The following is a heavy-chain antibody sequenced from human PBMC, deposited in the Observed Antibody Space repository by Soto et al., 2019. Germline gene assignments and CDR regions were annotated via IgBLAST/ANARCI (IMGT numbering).Heavy chain of an antibody. CDR2: TSTFNGEA. D-gene: IGHD1-7*01. CDR1: GYSFTSTG. J-gene: IGHJ6*02. CDR3: ARGDWNYEGYYYGMDV. V-gene: IGHV1-18*01. Sequence: QVQLVQSGAEVKKPGASVKVSCKASGYSFTSTGICWVRQAPGQGPEWMGWTSTFNGEAKYAQKLQGRVTMTTDTSTTTAYMELSRLRSDDTAVYYCARGDWNYEGYYYGMDVWGQGTTVTVSS.